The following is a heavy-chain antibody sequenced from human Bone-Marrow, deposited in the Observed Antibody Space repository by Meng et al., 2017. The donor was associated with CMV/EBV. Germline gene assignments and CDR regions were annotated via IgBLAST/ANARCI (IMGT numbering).Heavy chain of an antibody. CDR1: GFTFSSYG. CDR3: AKGGGVAPAAHKLSYYFDY. V-gene: IGHV3-30*02. Sequence: GGPLRLSCAASGFTFSSYGMHWVRQAPGKGLEWVAFIRYDGSNKYYADSVKGRFTISRDNSKNTLYLQMNSLRAEDTAVYYCAKGGGVAPAAHKLSYYFDYWGQGTLVTVSS. J-gene: IGHJ4*02. D-gene: IGHD2-2*01. CDR2: IRYDGSNK.